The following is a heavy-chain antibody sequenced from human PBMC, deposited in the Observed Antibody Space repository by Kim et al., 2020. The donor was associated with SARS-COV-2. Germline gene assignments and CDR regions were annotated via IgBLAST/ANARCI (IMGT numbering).Heavy chain of an antibody. D-gene: IGHD3-10*01. V-gene: IGHV3-23*01. J-gene: IGHJ4*02. Sequence: DSVRGRFTISRDNSKNILFLQMDSLRVDDTAVYYCAKDLLYVPGRGYFDSWAQGVLVTVSS. CDR3: AKDLLYVPGRGYFDS.